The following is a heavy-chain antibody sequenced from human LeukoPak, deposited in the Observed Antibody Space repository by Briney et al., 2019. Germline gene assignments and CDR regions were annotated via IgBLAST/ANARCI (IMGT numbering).Heavy chain of an antibody. Sequence: SETLSLTCAVYGGSFSGYYWSWIRQPPGKGLEWIGEINHSGSTNYNPSLKGRVTISVDTSKNQFSLKLSSVTAADTAVYFCARGPYSYDSSGTFDIWGQGTMVTVSS. CDR3: ARGPYSYDSSGTFDI. CDR1: GGSFSGYY. V-gene: IGHV4-34*01. CDR2: INHSGST. D-gene: IGHD3-22*01. J-gene: IGHJ3*02.